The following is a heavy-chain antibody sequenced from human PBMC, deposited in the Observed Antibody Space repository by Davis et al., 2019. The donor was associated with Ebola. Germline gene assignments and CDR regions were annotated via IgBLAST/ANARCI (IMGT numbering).Heavy chain of an antibody. J-gene: IGHJ5*02. V-gene: IGHV3-48*02. CDR3: ARVRRMGSRWFDP. CDR2: ISDTSATI. Sequence: GGSLRLSCVASGFTFSTYDMHWVRQAPGQGLEWIAYISDTSATIYYSDSVKGRFTVSRDNANNSLFLQMTNLRDADTAVYYCARVRRMGSRWFDPWGQGTLVTVSS. D-gene: IGHD3-16*01. CDR1: GFTFSTYD.